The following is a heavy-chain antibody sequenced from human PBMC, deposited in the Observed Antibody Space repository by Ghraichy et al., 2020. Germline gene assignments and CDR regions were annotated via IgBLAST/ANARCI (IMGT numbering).Heavy chain of an antibody. J-gene: IGHJ6*02. Sequence: GGSLRLSCAASGFTFSSYAMSWVRQAPGKGLEWVSAISGSGGSTYYADSVKGRFTISRDNSKNTLYLQMNSLRAEDTAVYYCAKGSLAAANYYYGMDVWGQGTTVTVSS. CDR1: GFTFSSYA. D-gene: IGHD6-13*01. CDR2: ISGSGGST. V-gene: IGHV3-23*01. CDR3: AKGSLAAANYYYGMDV.